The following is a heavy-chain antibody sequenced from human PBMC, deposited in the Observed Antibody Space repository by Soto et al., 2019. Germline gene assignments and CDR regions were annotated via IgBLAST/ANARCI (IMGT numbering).Heavy chain of an antibody. V-gene: IGHV4-59*01. D-gene: IGHD1-26*01. J-gene: IGHJ5*02. CDR2: IYYSGST. Sequence: SETLSLTCTVSGGSISSYYWSWIRQPPGKGLEWIGYIYYSGSTNYNPSLKSRVTISVDTSKNQFSLKLSSVTAADTAVYYCARFSVGPTTICIDLRGQGTLVTVS. CDR3: ARFSVGPTTICIDL. CDR1: GGSISSYY.